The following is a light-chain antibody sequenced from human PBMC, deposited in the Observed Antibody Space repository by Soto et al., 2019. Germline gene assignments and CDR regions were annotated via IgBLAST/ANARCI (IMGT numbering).Light chain of an antibody. CDR1: QSVSSN. CDR2: GAS. V-gene: IGKV3-15*01. Sequence: EIVMTQSPATLSVSPGERATLSCRASQSVSSNLAWYQQKPGQAPRLLIYGASTRATGIPARFSGSGSGPEFTLTISSLQSEDFAVYYCQQYNNWPPFTFGQGTRLEIQ. J-gene: IGKJ5*01. CDR3: QQYNNWPPFT.